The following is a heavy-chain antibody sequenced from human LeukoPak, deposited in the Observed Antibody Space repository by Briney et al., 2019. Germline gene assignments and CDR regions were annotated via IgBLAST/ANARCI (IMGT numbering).Heavy chain of an antibody. D-gene: IGHD6-13*01. V-gene: IGHV1-69*13. J-gene: IGHJ4*02. Sequence: SVKVSCKASGGTFSSYAISWVRQAPGQGLEWMGGIIPIFGTANYAQKFQGRVTAYMELSSLRSEDTAVYYCTTDLSWYPYFDYWGQGTLVTVSS. CDR2: IIPIFGTA. CDR1: GGTFSSYA. CDR3: TTDLSWYPYFDY.